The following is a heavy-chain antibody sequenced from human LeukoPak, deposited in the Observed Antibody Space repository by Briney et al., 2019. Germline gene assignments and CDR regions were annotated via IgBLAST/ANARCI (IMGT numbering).Heavy chain of an antibody. CDR1: GFTFSSYA. CDR2: ISYDGSNK. J-gene: IGHJ6*03. V-gene: IGHV3-30-3*01. CDR3: ARGYCGGDCYFYYYYYYMDV. Sequence: PGGSLRLSCAASGFTFSSYAMHWVRQAPGKGLEWVAVISYDGSNKYYADSVKGRFTISRDNSKNTLYLQMNSLRAEDTAVYYCARGYCGGDCYFYYYYYYMDVWGKGTTVTVPS. D-gene: IGHD2-21*01.